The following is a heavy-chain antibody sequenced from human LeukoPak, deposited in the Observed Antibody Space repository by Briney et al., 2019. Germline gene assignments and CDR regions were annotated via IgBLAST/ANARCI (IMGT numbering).Heavy chain of an antibody. Sequence: ASVKASCKASGYSPSSYGLSWVRQAPGQGLEWLRWINPSNDNTNYAQQLQGRVTMTKEISTNTAYIELRSLRSDDPAVYYCARDRALLFGNFPNGFDSWGQGTLVTVSS. V-gene: IGHV1-18*01. D-gene: IGHD3-10*01. CDR3: ARDRALLFGNFPNGFDS. CDR1: GYSPSSYG. J-gene: IGHJ5*01. CDR2: INPSNDNT.